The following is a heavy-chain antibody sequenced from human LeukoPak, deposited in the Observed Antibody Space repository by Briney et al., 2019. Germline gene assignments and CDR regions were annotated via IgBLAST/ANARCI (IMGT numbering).Heavy chain of an antibody. CDR1: GDTFSSYA. CDR3: ARADNWNYGGDWFDP. D-gene: IGHD1-7*01. Sequence: SVKVSCKASGDTFSSYAISWVRQAPGQGLEWMGRIVPIFGTANYAQKFQGRVTITADKSTSTAYMELSSLRSEDTAVYYCARADNWNYGGDWFDPWGQGTLVTVSS. V-gene: IGHV1-69*06. J-gene: IGHJ5*02. CDR2: IVPIFGTA.